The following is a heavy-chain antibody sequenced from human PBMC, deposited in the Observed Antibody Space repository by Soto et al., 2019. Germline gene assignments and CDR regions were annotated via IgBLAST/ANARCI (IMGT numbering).Heavy chain of an antibody. Sequence: QVQLVESGGGVVQPGRPLRLSCAASGFAFSSNVMHWVRQVPGKGLGWVARISHDGSETSYVDSVKGRFSISRDNSRNTQYLQMDSLRPADTAVYYCAKDLANTWAFDSWGQGALVTVFS. CDR1: GFAFSSNV. J-gene: IGHJ5*01. D-gene: IGHD7-27*01. V-gene: IGHV3-30*18. CDR2: ISHDGSET. CDR3: AKDLANTWAFDS.